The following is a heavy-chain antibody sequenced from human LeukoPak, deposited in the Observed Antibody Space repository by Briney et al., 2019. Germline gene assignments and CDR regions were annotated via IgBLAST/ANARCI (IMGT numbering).Heavy chain of an antibody. Sequence: GGSLRLSCAASGFTFSRYWMSGVGQAAGKGLEGVADIKQDGREKYYVDSVKGRFTLSRDNAKNSLDLQMSSLRAEDTAVYYCAREKMGTPPWPSTKSYWYFDLWGRGTLVTVSS. CDR2: IKQDGREK. CDR3: AREKMGTPPWPSTKSYWYFDL. J-gene: IGHJ2*01. D-gene: IGHD7-27*01. CDR1: GFTFSRYW. V-gene: IGHV3-7*01.